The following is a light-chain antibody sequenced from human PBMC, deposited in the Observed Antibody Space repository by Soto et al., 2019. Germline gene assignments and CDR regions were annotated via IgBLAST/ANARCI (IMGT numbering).Light chain of an antibody. CDR2: AAS. CDR1: QIVSTN. J-gene: IGKJ1*01. CDR3: QQYNSCPQT. V-gene: IGKV3-15*01. Sequence: IAMTQSPATLSLSPVERATLPGAASQIVSTNLAWYQQKPGQAPRLLIYAASTRATGIPARFSGSGSGTEFTLTISSLQSEDFAVYYCQQYNSCPQTFGQGTQVDIK.